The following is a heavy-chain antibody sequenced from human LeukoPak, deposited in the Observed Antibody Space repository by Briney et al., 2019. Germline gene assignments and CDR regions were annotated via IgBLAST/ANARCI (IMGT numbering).Heavy chain of an antibody. D-gene: IGHD6-13*01. CDR2: INPNSGGT. Sequence: ASVKVSCKASGYTFTGYYMHWVRQAPGQGLEWMGWINPNSGGTNYAQKFQGRVTMTRDASISTAYMELSRLRSDDTAVYYCAREGRRAAAGIGNWFDPWGQGTLVTVSS. CDR1: GYTFTGYY. J-gene: IGHJ5*02. CDR3: AREGRRAAAGIGNWFDP. V-gene: IGHV1-2*02.